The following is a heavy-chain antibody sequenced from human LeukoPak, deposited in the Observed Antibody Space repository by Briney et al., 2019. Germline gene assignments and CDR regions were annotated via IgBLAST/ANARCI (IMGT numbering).Heavy chain of an antibody. CDR1: GFTFTNYY. D-gene: IGHD2-8*02. CDR3: AREESGGYFDY. CDR2: ISPTGSST. Sequence: ASVKVSCKASGFTFTNYYMHWVRQAPGQGLEWMGLISPTGSSTNYAQKFRGRVTMTRDTSTTTVYKELSSLRSEDTAVYYCAREESGGYFDYWGQGTLVTVSS. V-gene: IGHV1-46*01. J-gene: IGHJ4*02.